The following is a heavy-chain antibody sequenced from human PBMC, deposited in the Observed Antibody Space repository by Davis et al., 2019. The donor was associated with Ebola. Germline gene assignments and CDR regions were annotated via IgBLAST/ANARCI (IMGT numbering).Heavy chain of an antibody. CDR1: GFTFSSYG. CDR2: ISYDGSNK. D-gene: IGHD3-10*01. Sequence: GESLKISCAASGFTFSSYGMHWVRQAPGKGLEWVAVISYDGSNKYYADSVKGRFTISRDNSKNTLYLQMNSLRAEDTAVYYCARDRITMVRDPFYYYYYGMDVWGKGTTVTVSS. V-gene: IGHV3-30*03. J-gene: IGHJ6*04. CDR3: ARDRITMVRDPFYYYYYGMDV.